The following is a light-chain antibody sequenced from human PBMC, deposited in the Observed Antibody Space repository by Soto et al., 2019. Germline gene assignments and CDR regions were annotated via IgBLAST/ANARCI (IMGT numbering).Light chain of an antibody. CDR1: QSVLYSSNNKNY. Sequence: DIVMTQSPDSLAVSLGERATINCQSSQSVLYSSNNKNYLAWYQQKLGQPPKPLLYWASTRESGVPERFSGSGSGTDFTLTISTLQAEDVAVYYCQQYYSTPWTFGQGTKVDIK. CDR2: WAS. J-gene: IGKJ1*01. CDR3: QQYYSTPWT. V-gene: IGKV4-1*01.